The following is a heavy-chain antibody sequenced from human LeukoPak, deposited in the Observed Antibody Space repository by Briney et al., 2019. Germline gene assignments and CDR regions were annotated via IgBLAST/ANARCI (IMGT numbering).Heavy chain of an antibody. CDR3: STTTRGWYGVGDH. J-gene: IGHJ4*02. Sequence: SETLSLTCAVSGGSISSTNYYWGWIRQPPGKGLEWIGGIYYDGSTYYNPSLKSRLTISADTSKNQSSLKVTSVTAADTAVYYCSTTTRGWYGVGDHWGQGALVTVSS. CDR2: IYYDGST. CDR1: GGSISSTNYY. D-gene: IGHD6-19*01. V-gene: IGHV4-39*01.